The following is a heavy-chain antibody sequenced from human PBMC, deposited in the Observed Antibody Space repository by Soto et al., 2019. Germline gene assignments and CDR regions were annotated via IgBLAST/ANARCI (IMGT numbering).Heavy chain of an antibody. CDR2: IWYDGSNK. V-gene: IGHV3-33*01. Sequence: SCKASGYTFTGYYMHWVRQAPGKGLEWVAVIWYDGSNKYYADSVKGRFTISRDNSKNTLYLQMNSLRAEDTAVYYCARDGGTDYYYYYGMDVWGQGTTVTVSS. CDR1: GYTFTGYY. D-gene: IGHD2-15*01. J-gene: IGHJ6*02. CDR3: ARDGGTDYYYYYGMDV.